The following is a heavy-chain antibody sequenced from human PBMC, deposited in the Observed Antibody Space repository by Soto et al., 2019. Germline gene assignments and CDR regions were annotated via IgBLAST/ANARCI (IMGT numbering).Heavy chain of an antibody. CDR2: IIPILGIA. D-gene: IGHD5-12*01. Sequence: QVQLVQSGAEVKKPGSSVKVSCKASGGTFSSYTISWVRQAPGQGLEWMGRIIPILGIANYAQKFQGRVTITADKSTITAYMELSSLRSEDTAVYYCARYSGYDYDWFDPWGQGTLVTVSS. CDR1: GGTFSSYT. CDR3: ARYSGYDYDWFDP. J-gene: IGHJ5*02. V-gene: IGHV1-69*02.